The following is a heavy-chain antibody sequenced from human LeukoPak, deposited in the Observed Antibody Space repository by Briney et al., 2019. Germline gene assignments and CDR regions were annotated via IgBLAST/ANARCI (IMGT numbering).Heavy chain of an antibody. J-gene: IGHJ4*02. CDR2: SYSGST. CDR1: GDSISSNSHY. D-gene: IGHD3-10*01. CDR3: ASRFLDY. V-gene: IGHV4-39*07. Sequence: SETLSLTCTVSGDSISSNSHYWGWIRQTPGKGLEWTGNSYSGSTYYSPSLKSRVSISVDMSKNQVSLNLNSVTAADTAVYFCASRFLDYWGQGILVTVSS.